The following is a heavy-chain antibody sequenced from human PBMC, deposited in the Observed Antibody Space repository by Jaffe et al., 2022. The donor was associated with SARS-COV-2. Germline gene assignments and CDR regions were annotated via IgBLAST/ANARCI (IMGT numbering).Heavy chain of an antibody. CDR1: GYSFTNYW. D-gene: IGHD3-10*01. V-gene: IGHV5-51*01. J-gene: IGHJ5*02. CDR2: IYPGDSDT. CDR3: ARRENYYGSGSYLNWFDP. Sequence: EVQLVQSGAEVKKPGESLKISCKGSGYSFTNYWIGWVRQMPGKGLEWMGIIYPGDSDTKYSPSFQGQVTISADKSISTAYLQWSSLKASDTAMYYCARRENYYGSGSYLNWFDPWGQGTLVTVSS.